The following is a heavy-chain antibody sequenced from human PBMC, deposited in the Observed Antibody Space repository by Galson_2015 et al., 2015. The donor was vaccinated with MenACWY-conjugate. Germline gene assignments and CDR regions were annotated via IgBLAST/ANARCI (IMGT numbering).Heavy chain of an antibody. CDR1: GFTFSNYA. D-gene: IGHD2-2*02. J-gene: IGHJ4*02. V-gene: IGHV3-23*01. CDR3: AKGGYTSNWYFDF. Sequence: SLRLSCAASGFTFSNYAMTWVRQAPGEGLEWVSAISGTGTRTYYADSVKGRFTISRDNSKNTLYLQMNSLRADDTAVYHCAKGGYTSNWYFDFWGQGTLVTVSS. CDR2: ISGTGTRT.